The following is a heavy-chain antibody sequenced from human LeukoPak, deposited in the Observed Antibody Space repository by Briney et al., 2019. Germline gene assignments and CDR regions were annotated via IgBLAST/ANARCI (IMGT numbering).Heavy chain of an antibody. V-gene: IGHV4-39*01. CDR2: IFYTGNT. CDR3: ARQRSATGDCNSKVEVDY. J-gene: IGHJ4*02. CDR1: DASPIVSSYY. D-gene: IGHD2-21*02. Sequence: SEAPSHTSTVSDASPIVSSYYGGWIRQPPEKGLEWLGTIFYTGNTYYNPSLKSRLTISVATSKNQFSLKWNAVTAADTPVYYCARQRSATGDCNSKVEVDYWGQGTLVTVSS.